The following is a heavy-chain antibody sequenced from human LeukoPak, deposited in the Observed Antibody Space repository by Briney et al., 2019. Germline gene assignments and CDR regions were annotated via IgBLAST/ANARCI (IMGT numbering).Heavy chain of an antibody. CDR2: ISYDGSNK. CDR1: GFTFSSYA. J-gene: IGHJ5*02. Sequence: GRSLRLSCAASGFTFSSYAMHWVRQAPGKGLEWVAVISYDGSNKYYADSVKGRFTISRDNSKNTLYLQMNSLRAEDTAVYYCARDDGYSYGYHWGQGTLVTVSP. V-gene: IGHV3-30*04. CDR3: ARDDGYSYGYH. D-gene: IGHD5-18*01.